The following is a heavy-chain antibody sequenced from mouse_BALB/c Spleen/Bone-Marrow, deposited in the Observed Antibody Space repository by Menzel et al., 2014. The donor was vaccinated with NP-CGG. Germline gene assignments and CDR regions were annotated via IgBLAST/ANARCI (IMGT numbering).Heavy chain of an antibody. CDR1: GFTFNTYA. V-gene: IGHV10-1*02. Sequence: VQPKESGGGLVQPKESLKLPCAASGFTFNTYAMNWVSKAPGKGLEWVARIRSKSNNYATYYADSVKDRFTVSRDDSQSMLFLQMNNLKTEDTAMYYCGRPQGCCFFYWGQGIPVSSAA. J-gene: IGHJ3*01. CDR2: IRSKSNNYAT. CDR3: GRPQGCCFFY.